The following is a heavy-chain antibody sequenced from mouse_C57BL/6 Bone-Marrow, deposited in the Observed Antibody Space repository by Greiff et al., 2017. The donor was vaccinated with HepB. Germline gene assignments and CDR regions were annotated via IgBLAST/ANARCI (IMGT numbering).Heavy chain of an antibody. V-gene: IGHV8-8*01. J-gene: IGHJ4*01. CDR2: IWWDDDK. D-gene: IGHD2-3*01. Sequence: QVTLKECGPGILQPSQTLSLTCSFSGFSLSTFGMGVGWIRQPSGKGLEWLAHIWWDDDKYYNPALKSRLTISKDTSKNQVFLKIANVDTADTATYYCARIEFYDGYYYYAMDYWGQGTSVTVSS. CDR1: GFSLSTFGMG. CDR3: ARIEFYDGYYYYAMDY.